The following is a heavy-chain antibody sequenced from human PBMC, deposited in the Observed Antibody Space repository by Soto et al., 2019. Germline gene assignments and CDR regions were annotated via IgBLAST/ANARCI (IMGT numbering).Heavy chain of an antibody. CDR1: GFTFSSYA. CDR3: AKRTTGWYFDL. CDR2: ISGSGGST. J-gene: IGHJ2*01. V-gene: IGHV3-23*01. Sequence: EVQLLESGGGLVQPGGSLRLSCAASGFTFSSYAMNWVRQAPGKGLEWVSVISGSGGSTYYADSVKGRFTISRDNSKNTLYLQMNSLRAEDTAVYYRAKRTTGWYFDLWGRGPLVTASS.